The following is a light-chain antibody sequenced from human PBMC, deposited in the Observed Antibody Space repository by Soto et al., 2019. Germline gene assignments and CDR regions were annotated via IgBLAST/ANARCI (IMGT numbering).Light chain of an antibody. J-gene: IGKJ4*01. CDR2: AAS. Sequence: IQLTQSPSSLSASVGDRVLITCRASQGISSYLAWYQQKPGKAPKLLIYAASTLQSGVPSRFSGSGSGTDFTLIISSLQPEDFAAYYCQQLNSSPLTFGGGTKVQI. CDR1: QGISSY. CDR3: QQLNSSPLT. V-gene: IGKV1-9*01.